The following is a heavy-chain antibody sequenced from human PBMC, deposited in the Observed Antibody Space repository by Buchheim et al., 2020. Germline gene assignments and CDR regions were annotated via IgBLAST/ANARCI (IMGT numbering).Heavy chain of an antibody. V-gene: IGHV3-21*01. CDR1: GFTFSSYS. D-gene: IGHD6-13*01. J-gene: IGHJ6*02. CDR2: ISSSSSYI. Sequence: EVQLVESGGGLVKPGGSLRLSCAASGFTFSSYSMNWVRQAPGKGLEWVSSISSSSSYIYYADSLKGHFTISRDNAKNSLYLQMNSLRAEDTAVYYCARSKSSSWYYGMDVWGQGTT. CDR3: ARSKSSSWYYGMDV.